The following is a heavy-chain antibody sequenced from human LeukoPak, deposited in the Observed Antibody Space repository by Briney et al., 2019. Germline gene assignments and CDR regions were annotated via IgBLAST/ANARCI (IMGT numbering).Heavy chain of an antibody. CDR3: ARDRHSLRSAIDI. J-gene: IGHJ3*02. D-gene: IGHD4-17*01. CDR1: GFTFSSYS. V-gene: IGHV3-21*01. Sequence: GGSLRLSCAASGFTFSSYSMNWVRQAPGKGLEWVSSISSSSSYIYYAVSVKGRFTISRDNAKNSLYLQMNSLRAEDTAVYYCARDRHSLRSAIDIWGQGTMVTVSS. CDR2: ISSSSSYI.